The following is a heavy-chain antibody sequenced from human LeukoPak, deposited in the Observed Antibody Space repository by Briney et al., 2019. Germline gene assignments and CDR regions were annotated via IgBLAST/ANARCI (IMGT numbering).Heavy chain of an antibody. CDR2: ISSSSSYK. D-gene: IGHD5-12*01. CDR3: ARGHIVATTHPYYLDY. J-gene: IGHJ4*02. CDR1: GFTFSRYN. V-gene: IGHV3-21*01. Sequence: GGSLRLFCAASGFTFSRYNMKWVSQAPGKGLEWGSNISSSSSYKYYTDSVKGRFTIYRDNAKNSLYLQMNSLRAEDTAVYYCARGHIVATTHPYYLDYWCQGTLVTVSS.